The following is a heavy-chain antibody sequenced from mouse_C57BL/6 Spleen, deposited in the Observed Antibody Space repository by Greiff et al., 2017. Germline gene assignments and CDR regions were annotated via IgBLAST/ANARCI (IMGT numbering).Heavy chain of an antibody. CDR2: IDPSDSYT. D-gene: IGHD3-2*02. CDR1: GYTFTSYW. CDR3: ARGTAQADYAMDY. Sequence: QVQLKQPGAELVMPGASVKLSCKASGYTFTSYWMHWVKQRPGQGLEWIGEIDPSDSYTNYNQKFKGKSTLTVDKSSSTAYMQLSSLTSEDSAVYYCARGTAQADYAMDYWGQGTSVTVSS. V-gene: IGHV1-69*01. J-gene: IGHJ4*01.